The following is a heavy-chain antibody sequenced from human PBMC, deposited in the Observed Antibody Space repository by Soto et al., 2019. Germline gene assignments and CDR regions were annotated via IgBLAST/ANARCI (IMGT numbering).Heavy chain of an antibody. V-gene: IGHV1-3*01. CDR3: ARGSGVVVITNLDY. J-gene: IGHJ4*02. D-gene: IGHD3-22*01. CDR2: INAGNGNT. CDR1: GYTFTSYA. Sequence: ASVKVSCKASGYTFTSYAMHWVRQAPGQRLEWMGWINAGNGNTKYSQKFQGRVTITRDTSASTAYMELSSLRSEDTAVYYCARGSGVVVITNLDYWGQGTLVTVSS.